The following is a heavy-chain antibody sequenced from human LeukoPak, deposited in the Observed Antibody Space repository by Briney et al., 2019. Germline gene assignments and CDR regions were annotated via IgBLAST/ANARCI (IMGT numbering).Heavy chain of an antibody. J-gene: IGHJ6*03. Sequence: PGGSLRLSCAASGFTFSSYEMNWVRQAPGKGLEWVSYISSSGSTIYYADSVKGRFTISRDNAKNSLYLQMNSLRAEDTAVYYCARGISGYDAKFYYYYYMDVWGKGTTVTISS. CDR3: ARGISGYDAKFYYYYYMDV. D-gene: IGHD5-12*01. CDR1: GFTFSSYE. V-gene: IGHV3-48*03. CDR2: ISSSGSTI.